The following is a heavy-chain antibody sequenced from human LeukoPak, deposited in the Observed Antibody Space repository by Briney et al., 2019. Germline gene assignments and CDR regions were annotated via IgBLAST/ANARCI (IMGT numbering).Heavy chain of an antibody. CDR3: AEGGGYY. Sequence: PGRSLRLSCAASGFTFSGYGMHWVRQAPGKGLEWVAAISFDGSRKYYADSLQGRFTISRDNFKSTVYLQMNSLRVEDTAVYYCAEGGGYYWGQGTLVTVSS. V-gene: IGHV3-30*03. J-gene: IGHJ4*02. CDR1: GFTFSGYG. CDR2: ISFDGSRK. D-gene: IGHD5-12*01.